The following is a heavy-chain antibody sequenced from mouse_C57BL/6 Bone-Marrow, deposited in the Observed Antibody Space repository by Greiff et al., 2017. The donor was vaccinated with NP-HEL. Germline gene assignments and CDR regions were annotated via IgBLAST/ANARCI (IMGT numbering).Heavy chain of an antibody. CDR2: IYPRSGNT. D-gene: IGHD1-2*01. CDR1: GYTFTSYG. V-gene: IGHV1-81*01. CDR3: ARSTTALYWYFDV. Sequence: QVQLKQSGAELARPGASVKLSCKASGYTFTSYGISWVKQRTGQGLEWIGEIYPRSGNTYYNEKFKGKATLTADKSSSTAYMELRSLTSEDSAVYICARSTTALYWYFDVWGTGTTVTVSS. J-gene: IGHJ1*03.